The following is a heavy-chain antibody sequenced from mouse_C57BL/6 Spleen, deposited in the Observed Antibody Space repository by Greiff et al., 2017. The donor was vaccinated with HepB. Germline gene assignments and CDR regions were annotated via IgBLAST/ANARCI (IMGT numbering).Heavy chain of an antibody. CDR2: INPSTGGT. V-gene: IGHV1-42*01. CDR3: ARYYYDYPNYAMDY. D-gene: IGHD2-4*01. CDR1: GYSFTGYY. Sequence: EVQLQQSGPELVKPGASVKISCKASGYSFTGYYMNWVKQSPEKSLEWIGEINPSTGGTTYNLKFKAKATLTVDKSSSTAYMQLKSLTSEDSAVYYCARYYYDYPNYAMDYWGQGTSVTVSS. J-gene: IGHJ4*01.